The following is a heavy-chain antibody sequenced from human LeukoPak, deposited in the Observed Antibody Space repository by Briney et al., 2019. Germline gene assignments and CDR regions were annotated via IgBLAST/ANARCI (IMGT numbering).Heavy chain of an antibody. CDR2: MNPNSGNT. CDR3: ARVYGSGSGPRQLAH. CDR1: GYTFTSYD. D-gene: IGHD3-10*01. Sequence: GASVTVSCKASGYTFTSYDINWVRQATGQGLEWMGWMNPNSGNTGYAQKFQGRVTMTRNTSISTAYMELSSLRSEDTAVYYCARVYGSGSGPRQLAHWGQGTLVTVSS. J-gene: IGHJ4*02. V-gene: IGHV1-8*01.